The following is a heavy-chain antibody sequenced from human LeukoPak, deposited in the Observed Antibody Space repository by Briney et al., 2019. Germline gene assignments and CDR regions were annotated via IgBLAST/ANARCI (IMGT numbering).Heavy chain of an antibody. J-gene: IGHJ3*02. CDR3: ARGAVAVRNAFDI. CDR1: GDSVSSNSAA. Sequence: TSHTLSLTCAISGDSVSSNSAAWNWIRQSPSRGLEWLGRTYYSSKWYNDYAVSVKSRITINPDTSKNQFSLQLNSVTPEDTALYYCARGAVAVRNAFDIWGQGTMVTVSS. V-gene: IGHV6-1*01. CDR2: TYYSSKWYN. D-gene: IGHD6-19*01.